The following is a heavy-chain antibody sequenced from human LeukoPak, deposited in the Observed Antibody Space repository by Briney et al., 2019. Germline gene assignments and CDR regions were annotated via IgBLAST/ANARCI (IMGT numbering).Heavy chain of an antibody. CDR3: ARSMRSGYDH. Sequence: TGGSLRLSCAASGFTFSSYEMNWVRQAPGKGPEWVSYISSSSDSIYYADSVRGRFTISRDNAKNSLYLQMNSLRDEDTAVYYCARSMRSGYDHWGQGTLVTVSS. D-gene: IGHD5-12*01. J-gene: IGHJ4*02. CDR1: GFTFSSYE. V-gene: IGHV3-48*02. CDR2: ISSSSDSI.